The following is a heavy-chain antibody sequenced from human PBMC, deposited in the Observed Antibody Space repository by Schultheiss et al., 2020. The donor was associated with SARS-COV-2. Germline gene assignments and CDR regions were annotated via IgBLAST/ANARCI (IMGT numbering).Heavy chain of an antibody. D-gene: IGHD3-3*01. CDR2: IIPIFGTA. CDR1: GGTFSSYA. CDR3: ARDRYDFWSGYVSYWYFDL. J-gene: IGHJ2*01. V-gene: IGHV1-69*13. Sequence: SVKVSCKASGGTFSSYAISWVRQAPGQGLEWMGGIIPIFGTANYAQKFQGRVTITADESTSTAYMELSSLRSEDTAVYYCARDRYDFWSGYVSYWYFDLWGRGTLVTVS.